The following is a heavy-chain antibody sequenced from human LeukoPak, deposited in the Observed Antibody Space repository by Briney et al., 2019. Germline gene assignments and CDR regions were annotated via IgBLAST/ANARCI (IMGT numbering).Heavy chain of an antibody. Sequence: GESLRLSCAASGFTFSSYAVSWVRQAPGKGLEWVSAISARGDSTYYADSVEGRFTISRDNSKNTLYLQMNSLRGEDTALYYCARGAYGDYDYWGQGTLVTVSS. CDR2: ISARGDST. J-gene: IGHJ4*02. D-gene: IGHD4-17*01. V-gene: IGHV3-23*01. CDR3: ARGAYGDYDY. CDR1: GFTFSSYA.